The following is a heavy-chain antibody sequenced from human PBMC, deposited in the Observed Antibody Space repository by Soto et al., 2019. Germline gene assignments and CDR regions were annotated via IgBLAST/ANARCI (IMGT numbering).Heavy chain of an antibody. CDR1: GGSISSYY. V-gene: IGHV4-59*08. Sequence: PSETLPLTCTVSGGSISSYYWSWIRQPPGKGLEWIGYIYYSGSTNYNPSLKSRVTISVDTSKNQFSLKLSSVTAADTAVYYCASRVVVAANYYYGMDVWGQGTTVTVSS. D-gene: IGHD2-15*01. CDR2: IYYSGST. J-gene: IGHJ6*02. CDR3: ASRVVVAANYYYGMDV.